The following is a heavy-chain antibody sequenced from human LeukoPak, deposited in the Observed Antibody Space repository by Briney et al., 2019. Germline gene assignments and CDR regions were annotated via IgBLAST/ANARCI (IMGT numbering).Heavy chain of an antibody. CDR2: IYSGGST. Sequence: GGSLRLSCAASGFTVSSNYMSWVRQAPGKGLEWVSVIYSGGSTYYADSVKGRFTISRDNSKNTLYLQMNSLRAEDTAVYYCAGGRFGVDYYYMDVWGKGTTVTVSS. D-gene: IGHD3-3*01. CDR3: AGGRFGVDYYYMDV. CDR1: GFTVSSNY. V-gene: IGHV3-66*01. J-gene: IGHJ6*03.